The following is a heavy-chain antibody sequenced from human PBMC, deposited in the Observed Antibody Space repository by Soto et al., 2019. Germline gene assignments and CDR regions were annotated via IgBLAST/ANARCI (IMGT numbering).Heavy chain of an antibody. D-gene: IGHD6-13*01. CDR3: ARSSPGYSSSWYGFEDWFDP. CDR1: GFTFSSYW. Sequence: EVQLVESGGGLVQPGGSLRLSCAASGFTFSSYWMSWVRQAPGKGLEWVANIKQDGSEKYYVDSVKGRFTISRDNAKNSLYLQMNSLRAEDTAVYYCARSSPGYSSSWYGFEDWFDPWGQGTLVTVSS. V-gene: IGHV3-7*03. J-gene: IGHJ5*02. CDR2: IKQDGSEK.